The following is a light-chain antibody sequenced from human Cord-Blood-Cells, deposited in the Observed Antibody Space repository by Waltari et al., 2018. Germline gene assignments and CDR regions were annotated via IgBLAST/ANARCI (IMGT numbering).Light chain of an antibody. V-gene: IGLV2-23*01. Sequence: QSALPQPSSGSVSPVQSITISCTGTGRDVGSDNLFSWYHQHPGKAPKRMIYEGSKRPSGVSNRFSGSKSGNTASLTISGLQAEDEADYYCCSYAGSSTWVFGGGTKLTVL. CDR2: EGS. CDR1: GRDVGSDNL. CDR3: CSYAGSSTWV. J-gene: IGLJ3*02.